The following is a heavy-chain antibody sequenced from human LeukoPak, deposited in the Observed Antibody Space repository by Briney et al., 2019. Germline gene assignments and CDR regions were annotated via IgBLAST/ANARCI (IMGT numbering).Heavy chain of an antibody. CDR2: ISGSGGST. CDR1: GFTFSSYA. Sequence: GGSLRLSCAASGFTFSSYAMSWVRQARGKGLEWVSAISGSGGSTYYADSVKGRFTISRDNYKNTLYLQMNSLRAEDTAVYYCAKDHAQWLVLDYWGQGTLVSVSS. J-gene: IGHJ4*02. V-gene: IGHV3-23*01. CDR3: AKDHAQWLVLDY. D-gene: IGHD6-19*01.